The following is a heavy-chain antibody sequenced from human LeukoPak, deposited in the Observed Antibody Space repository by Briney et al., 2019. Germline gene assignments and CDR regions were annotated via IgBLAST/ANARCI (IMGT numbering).Heavy chain of an antibody. CDR2: IMQDGNDK. V-gene: IGHV3-7*01. Sequence: GGSLRLSCAASGFTFRTYCMSWVRQAPGKGLEWVANIMQDGNDKYYVDSVKGRFTISRDNAKNSLYLQLNSLRVEDTAVYYCASRIVGTPDYFDYWGQGTLVTVSS. D-gene: IGHD1-26*01. CDR1: GFTFRTYC. CDR3: ASRIVGTPDYFDY. J-gene: IGHJ4*02.